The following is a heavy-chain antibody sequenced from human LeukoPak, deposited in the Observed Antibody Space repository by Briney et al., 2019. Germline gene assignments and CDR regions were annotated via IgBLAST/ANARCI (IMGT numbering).Heavy chain of an antibody. CDR2: IYTSGST. J-gene: IGHJ4*02. CDR1: GGSISSYY. V-gene: IGHV4-4*08. CDR3: AGERGYSSSWYNY. D-gene: IGHD6-13*01. Sequence: SETLSLTCTVSGGSISSYYWSWIRQPPGKGLEWIGRIYTSGSTNYNPSLKSRVTISVDTSKNQFSLKLSSVTAADTAVYYCAGERGYSSSWYNYWGQGTLVTVSS.